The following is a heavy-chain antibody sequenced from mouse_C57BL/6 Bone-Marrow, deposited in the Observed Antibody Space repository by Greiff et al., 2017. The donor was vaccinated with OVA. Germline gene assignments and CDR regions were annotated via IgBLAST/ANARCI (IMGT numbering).Heavy chain of an antibody. V-gene: IGHV1-15*01. J-gene: IGHJ4*01. CDR2: IDPETGGT. CDR1: GYTFTDYE. CDR3: ARTDDYGYAMDY. Sequence: VQLQQSGAELVRPGASVTLSCKASGYTFTDYEMHWVKQTPVHGLEWIGAIDPETGGTAYNQKFKGKAILTADKSSSTAYMQLSSLTSEDSAVYYCARTDDYGYAMDYWGQGTSVTVSS. D-gene: IGHD2-4*01.